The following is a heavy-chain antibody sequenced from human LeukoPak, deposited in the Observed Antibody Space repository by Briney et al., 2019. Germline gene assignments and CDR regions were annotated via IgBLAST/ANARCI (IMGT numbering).Heavy chain of an antibody. CDR3: AKFYVGALDY. CDR1: GFTFSNYA. V-gene: IGHV3-23*01. Sequence: PGGSLRLSCAASGFTFSNYAMSWVRQAPGKGLEWVSTISGSGDSTYYGDSVKGRFTISRDTSKNTLYLQMNSLRAEDTAVYYCAKFYVGALDYWGQGTLVTVSS. CDR2: ISGSGDST. J-gene: IGHJ4*02. D-gene: IGHD3-16*01.